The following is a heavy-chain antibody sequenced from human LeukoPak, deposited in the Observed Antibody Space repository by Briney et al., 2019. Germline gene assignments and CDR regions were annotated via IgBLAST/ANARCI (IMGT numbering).Heavy chain of an antibody. V-gene: IGHV4-38-2*02. J-gene: IGHJ4*02. CDR1: GYSISSGYY. CDR2: IYHSGST. D-gene: IGHD5-18*01. Sequence: PSETLSLTCTVSGYSISSGYYWGWIRQPPGKGLEWIGSIYHSGSTYYNPSLKSRVTISVDTSKNQFSLKLSSVAAADTAVYYCARAAKSWGVNTAMALDYWGQGTLVTVSS. CDR3: ARAAKSWGVNTAMALDY.